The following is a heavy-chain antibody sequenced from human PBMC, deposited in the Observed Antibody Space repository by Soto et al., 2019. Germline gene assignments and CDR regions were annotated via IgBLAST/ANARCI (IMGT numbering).Heavy chain of an antibody. D-gene: IGHD4-4*01. Sequence: PGGSLRLSCAASGFTFSDYYMSWIRQAPGKGLEWVSYISSSGSTIYYADSVKGRFTISRDNAKNSLYLQMNSLRAEDTAVYYCARLHGDTVTLYYYYYYMDVWGKGTTVTVSS. J-gene: IGHJ6*03. CDR1: GFTFSDYY. V-gene: IGHV3-11*01. CDR3: ARLHGDTVTLYYYYYYMDV. CDR2: ISSSGSTI.